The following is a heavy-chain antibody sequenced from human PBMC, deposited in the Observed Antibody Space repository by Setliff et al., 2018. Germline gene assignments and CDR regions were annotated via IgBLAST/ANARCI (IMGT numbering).Heavy chain of an antibody. CDR3: ARGTVQFLEWSYYYYYYMDV. V-gene: IGHV4-59*01. Sequence: PSETLSLTCTVSGGSISSYYWSWIRQPPGKGLEWIGYIYYSGSTNYNPSLKSRVTISVDTPKNQFSLKLSSVTAADTAVYYCARGTVQFLEWSYYYYYYMDVWGKGTTVTVSS. CDR1: GGSISSYY. J-gene: IGHJ6*03. CDR2: IYYSGST. D-gene: IGHD3-3*01.